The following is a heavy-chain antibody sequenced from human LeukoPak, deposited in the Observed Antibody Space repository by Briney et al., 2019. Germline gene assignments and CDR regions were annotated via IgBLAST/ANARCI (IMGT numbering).Heavy chain of an antibody. Sequence: GASVKLSCNASGYTFTGYYRHWVRQPPGQGLEWIGIINPSGSSTSYAKKFQGSVNMTRDMSTNTVYMEHSSMRSDDTAVYSWATHPPSPSFGSCSSTSCYLGYFDYWGQGTLVTVSS. V-gene: IGHV1-46*01. CDR3: ATHPPSPSFGSCSSTSCYLGYFDY. D-gene: IGHD2-2*01. CDR2: INPSGSST. J-gene: IGHJ4*02. CDR1: GYTFTGYY.